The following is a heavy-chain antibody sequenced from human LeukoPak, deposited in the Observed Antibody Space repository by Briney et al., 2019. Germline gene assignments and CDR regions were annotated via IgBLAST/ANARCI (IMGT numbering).Heavy chain of an antibody. CDR1: GFTFSSYS. D-gene: IGHD2-21*02. CDR2: ISSSSSYI. CDR3: ARPAYCGGNCYYFPDY. J-gene: IGHJ4*02. V-gene: IGHV3-21*01. Sequence: PGESLRLSCAASGFTFSSYSMNWVRQAPGKGLEWVSSISSSSSYIYDADSVKGRATISRDNAKNSLYLQMNSLRAEDTAVYYCARPAYCGGNCYYFPDYWGQGTLVTVSS.